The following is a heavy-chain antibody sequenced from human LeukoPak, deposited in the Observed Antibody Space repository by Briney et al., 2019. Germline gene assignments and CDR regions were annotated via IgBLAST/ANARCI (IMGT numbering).Heavy chain of an antibody. J-gene: IGHJ3*02. CDR3: ARDSPIAAAVTGAFDI. D-gene: IGHD6-13*01. V-gene: IGHV3-23*01. Sequence: GGSLRLSCEVSGFTFSSFSMSWVRQAPGKGLEWVSDISGSGTNTHYADSVKGRFTISRDNFKNTLYVQMNSLRAEDTAVYYCARDSPIAAAVTGAFDIWGQGTMVTVSS. CDR1: GFTFSSFS. CDR2: ISGSGTNT.